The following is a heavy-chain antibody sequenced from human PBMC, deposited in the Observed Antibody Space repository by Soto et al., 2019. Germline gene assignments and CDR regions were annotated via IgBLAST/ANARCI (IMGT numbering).Heavy chain of an antibody. CDR3: AKVKISSVSDI. Sequence: PGGSLRLSCAASGFAFSNYAMHWVRQAPGKGLEWLAVIWNDGSNKYYADSVKGRFTITRDNTKNTLYLQMNSLRAEDTAVYYRAKVKISSVSDIWGQGTLVTVSS. J-gene: IGHJ3*02. CDR2: IWNDGSNK. V-gene: IGHV3-33*06. D-gene: IGHD3-22*01. CDR1: GFAFSNYA.